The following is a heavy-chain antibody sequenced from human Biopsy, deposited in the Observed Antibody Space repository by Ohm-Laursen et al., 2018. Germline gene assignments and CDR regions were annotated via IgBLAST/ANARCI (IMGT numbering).Heavy chain of an antibody. Sequence: GASVTVSCKASGYTFAGYYLHWVRQAPGHGLEWMGWINPNSGNANYAQSFQGRLTVTRDTSITTAYMELTSLTSDDTAIYYCARVPAYPSIDGYYGLDLWGQGTTVIVSS. D-gene: IGHD2-15*01. CDR1: GYTFAGYY. CDR3: ARVPAYPSIDGYYGLDL. J-gene: IGHJ6*02. CDR2: INPNSGNA. V-gene: IGHV1-2*02.